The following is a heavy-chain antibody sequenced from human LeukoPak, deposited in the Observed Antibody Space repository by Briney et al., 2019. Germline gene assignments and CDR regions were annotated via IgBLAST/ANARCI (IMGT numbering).Heavy chain of an antibody. J-gene: IGHJ5*02. Sequence: GESLKISCKGSGYSFATHWIGWVRQMPGKGLEWMGIIYPGDSETRYSPSFQGQVTISADKSITTAYLHWSSLKAADTAIYYCATKGIEGSLAGFESPWGQGTPVTVSP. CDR2: IYPGDSET. D-gene: IGHD6-13*01. V-gene: IGHV5-51*01. CDR3: ATKGIEGSLAGFESP. CDR1: GYSFATHW.